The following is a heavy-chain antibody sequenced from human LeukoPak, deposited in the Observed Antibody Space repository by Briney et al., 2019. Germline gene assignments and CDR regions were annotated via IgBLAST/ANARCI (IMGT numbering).Heavy chain of an antibody. D-gene: IGHD6-13*01. Sequence: GGSLRLSCAASGFTFSSYAMSWVRQAPGKGLEWVSSISSSSSYIYYADSVKGRFTISRDNAKNSLYLQMNSLRAEDTAVYYCARDSEQLVLDYWGQGTLVTVSS. CDR1: GFTFSSYA. V-gene: IGHV3-21*01. CDR2: ISSSSSYI. J-gene: IGHJ4*02. CDR3: ARDSEQLVLDY.